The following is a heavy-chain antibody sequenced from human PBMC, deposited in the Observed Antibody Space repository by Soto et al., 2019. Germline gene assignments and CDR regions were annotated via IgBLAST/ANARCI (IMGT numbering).Heavy chain of an antibody. CDR2: IIPIFGTA. V-gene: IGHV1-69*13. CDR3: ASVTTNLGLDL. CDR1: GGTFSRYA. J-gene: IGHJ5*02. D-gene: IGHD4-17*01. Sequence: SVKVSCKASGGTFSRYAISWVRQAPGQGLEWMGGIIPIFGTANYAQKFQGRVTITADESTSTAYMELSSLRSEDTAVYYCASVTTNLGLDLWGQGTLVTVSS.